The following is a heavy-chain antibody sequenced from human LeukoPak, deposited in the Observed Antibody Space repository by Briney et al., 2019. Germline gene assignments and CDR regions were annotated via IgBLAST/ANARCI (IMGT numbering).Heavy chain of an antibody. Sequence: ASVKVSCKVSGYTLTELSMHWVRQAPGKGLEWMGGFDPEDGETIYAQKFQGRVTMTEDTSTDTAYMELSSLRSEDTAVYYCATGPPVLRYFDWPPLNWGQGTLVTVSS. D-gene: IGHD3-9*01. CDR3: ATGPPVLRYFDWPPLN. J-gene: IGHJ4*02. CDR1: GYTLTELS. CDR2: FDPEDGET. V-gene: IGHV1-24*01.